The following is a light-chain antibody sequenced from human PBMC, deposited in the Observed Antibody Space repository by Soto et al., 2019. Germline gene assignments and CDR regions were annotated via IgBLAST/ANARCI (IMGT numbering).Light chain of an antibody. CDR1: QAIRTA. J-gene: IGKJ1*01. Sequence: AIQLTQSPSSLYASVGDRVTITCRASQAIRTALGWYQQKPGKVPKLLIYAASIVQSGVPSRFSGSGSGTDFTLTISSLQPEDFATYYCLLDFRYFWAFGQGTKVEIK. CDR3: LLDFRYFWA. CDR2: AAS. V-gene: IGKV1-6*01.